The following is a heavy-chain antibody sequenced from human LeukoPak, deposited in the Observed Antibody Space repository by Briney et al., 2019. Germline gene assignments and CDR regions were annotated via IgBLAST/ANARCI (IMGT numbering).Heavy chain of an antibody. CDR2: VGFSSGYT. J-gene: IGHJ3*01. CDR3: AKEANAFDL. D-gene: IGHD5-12*01. CDR1: GFTVSQYA. Sequence: GGSLRLSCAASGFTVSQYAMSWVRQAPGKGLEWVSGVGFSSGYTYYADPVKGRFTISRDNSKNTLSLQMNSLRAEDTAVYYCAKEANAFDLWGQGTMVTVSS. V-gene: IGHV3-23*01.